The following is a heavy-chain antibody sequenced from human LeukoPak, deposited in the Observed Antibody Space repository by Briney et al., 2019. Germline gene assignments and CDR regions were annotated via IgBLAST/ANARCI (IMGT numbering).Heavy chain of an antibody. CDR1: GFTFSSYG. CDR3: AKHGGSGSYPDY. J-gene: IGHJ4*02. D-gene: IGHD3-10*01. CDR2: ISYDGSNK. V-gene: IGHV3-30*18. Sequence: GGSLRLSCAASGFTFSSYGMHWVRQAPGKGLEWVAVISYDGSNKYYADSVKGRFTISRDNSKNTLYLQMNSLRAEDTAVYYCAKHGGSGSYPDYWGQGTLVTVSS.